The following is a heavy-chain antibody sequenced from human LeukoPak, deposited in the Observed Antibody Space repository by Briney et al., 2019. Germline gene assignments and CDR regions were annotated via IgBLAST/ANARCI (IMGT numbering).Heavy chain of an antibody. J-gene: IGHJ4*02. D-gene: IGHD6-19*01. CDR2: ISGSGGST. CDR3: AKGDRAVAGHNYFDY. V-gene: IGHV3-23*01. Sequence: GGPLRLSCAASGFTFSRYAMSWVRQAPGKGLEWVSAISGSGGSTYYADSVKGRFTISRDNSKNTLYLQMNSLRAEDTAVYYCAKGDRAVAGHNYFDYWGQGTLVTVSS. CDR1: GFTFSRYA.